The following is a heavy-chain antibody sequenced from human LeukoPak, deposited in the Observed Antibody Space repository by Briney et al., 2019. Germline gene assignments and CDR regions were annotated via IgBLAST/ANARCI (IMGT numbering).Heavy chain of an antibody. CDR1: GFTFDDYA. D-gene: IGHD2-21*02. Sequence: GRSLRLSCAASGFTFDDYAMHWVRHAPGKGLEWVSGISWNSGSIGYADSVKGRFTISRDNAKNSLYLQMNSLRAEDTAVYYCASSYCGDDCYSAYYFDYWGQGTLVTVSS. V-gene: IGHV3-9*01. CDR2: ISWNSGSI. J-gene: IGHJ4*02. CDR3: ASSYCGDDCYSAYYFDY.